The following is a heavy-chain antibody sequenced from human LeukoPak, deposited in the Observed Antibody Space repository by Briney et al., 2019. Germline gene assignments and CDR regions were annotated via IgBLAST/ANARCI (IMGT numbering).Heavy chain of an antibody. CDR3: ARLGCTNGVCYSRDAFDI. D-gene: IGHD2-8*01. CDR1: GVSIRSYY. Sequence: SETLSLTCTVSGVSIRSYYWRWLRQPPGKGLEWVGYIYYSGSTNYNPSLKSRVNISVDTSKNQFSLKLSSVTAADTAVYYCARLGCTNGVCYSRDAFDIWGQGTMVTVSS. J-gene: IGHJ3*02. V-gene: IGHV4-59*01. CDR2: IYYSGST.